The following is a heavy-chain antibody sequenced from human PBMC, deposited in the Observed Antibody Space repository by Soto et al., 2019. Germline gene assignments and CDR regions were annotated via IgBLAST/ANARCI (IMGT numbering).Heavy chain of an antibody. CDR1: GFTFSSYG. V-gene: IGHV3-30*03. D-gene: IGHD3-3*01. J-gene: IGHJ4*02. Sequence: QVQLVESGGGMVQPGRSLRLSCAASGFTFSSYGMHWVRQAPGKGLEWVAVISYDGSNKYYADSVKGRFTISRDNSKNTLYLQMNSLRAEDTAVYYCAIPYYDFWSGYYKSNYFDYWGQGTLVTVSS. CDR2: ISYDGSNK. CDR3: AIPYYDFWSGYYKSNYFDY.